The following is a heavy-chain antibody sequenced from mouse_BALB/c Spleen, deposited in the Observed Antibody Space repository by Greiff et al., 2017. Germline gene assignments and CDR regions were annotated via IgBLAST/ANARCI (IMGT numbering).Heavy chain of an antibody. CDR3: ARQYYGYGFAY. CDR2: IDPANGNT. CDR1: GFNIKDTY. J-gene: IGHJ3*01. V-gene: IGHV14-3*02. D-gene: IGHD1-2*01. Sequence: VQLKQSGAELVKPGASVKLSCTASGFNIKDTYMHWVKQRPEQGLEWIGRIDPANGNTKYDPKFQGKATITADTSSNTAYLQLSSLTSEDTAVYYCARQYYGYGFAYWGQGTLVTVSA.